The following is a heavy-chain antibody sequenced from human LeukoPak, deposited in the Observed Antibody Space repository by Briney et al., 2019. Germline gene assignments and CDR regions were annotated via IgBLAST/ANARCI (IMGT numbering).Heavy chain of an antibody. J-gene: IGHJ4*02. CDR3: ARDDSVAGTDY. CDR1: GYTFTSYG. D-gene: IGHD6-19*01. CDR2: ISAYNGNT. Sequence: ASVKVSCKASGYTFTSYGISWVRQAPGQGLEWMGWISAYNGNTNYAQKLQGRVTMTTDTSTSTAHMELRSLRSDDTAVYYCARDDSVAGTDYWGQGTLVTVSS. V-gene: IGHV1-18*01.